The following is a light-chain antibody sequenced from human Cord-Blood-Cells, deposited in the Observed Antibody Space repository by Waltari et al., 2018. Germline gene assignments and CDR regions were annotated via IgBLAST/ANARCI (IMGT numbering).Light chain of an antibody. V-gene: IGLV2-14*01. J-gene: IGLJ2*01. CDR1: SSDVGGYNY. CDR2: DVS. Sequence: QSALTQPASVSGSPGQSIPISCPGTSSDVGGYNYVPWYQQHPGKAPKLMIYDVSKRPSGVSNRFSGSKSGNTASLTISGLQAEDEADYYCSSYTSSSTLVFGGGTKLTVL. CDR3: SSYTSSSTLV.